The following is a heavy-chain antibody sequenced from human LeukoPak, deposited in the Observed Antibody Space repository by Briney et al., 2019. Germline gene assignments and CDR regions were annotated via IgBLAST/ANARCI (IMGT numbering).Heavy chain of an antibody. J-gene: IGHJ4*02. CDR2: TYYRSKWYN. CDR3: ARGYYCSSTSCYLFDY. CDR1: GDSVSSNSAA. V-gene: IGHV6-1*01. Sequence: SPTLSLTCAISGDSVSSNSAAWNWLRQSPSRGLEWLGSTYYRSKWYNDYAVSVKSRITINPDTSKNQFSLQLNSVTPEDTAVYYCARGYYCSSTSCYLFDYWGQGTLVTVSS. D-gene: IGHD2-2*01.